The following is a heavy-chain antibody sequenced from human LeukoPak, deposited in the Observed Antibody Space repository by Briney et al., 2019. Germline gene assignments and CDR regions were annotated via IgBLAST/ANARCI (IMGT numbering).Heavy chain of an antibody. Sequence: PSETLSLTCTVSGGSISSYYWSWIRQPPGKGLEWIGYIQNRGSTNYNPSLKSRVTLSVDTSKNQFSLKLTSVTAADTAVYYCARDRPGIAVAGDAFDTWGQGTMVTVSS. CDR2: IQNRGST. J-gene: IGHJ3*02. V-gene: IGHV4-59*01. CDR3: ARDRPGIAVAGDAFDT. CDR1: GGSISSYY. D-gene: IGHD6-19*01.